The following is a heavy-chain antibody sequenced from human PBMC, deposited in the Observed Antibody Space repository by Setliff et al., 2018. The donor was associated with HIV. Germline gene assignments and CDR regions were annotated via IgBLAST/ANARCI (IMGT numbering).Heavy chain of an antibody. CDR3: ARDHMSVGAWVGATSRGLFQH. J-gene: IGHJ1*01. D-gene: IGHD1-26*01. V-gene: IGHV1-46*01. CDR2: INPSGGST. Sequence: GASVKVSCKASGGTFITYYMHWVRQAPGQGLEWMGIINPSGGSTNYAQKFQGRVTMTRDTSTSTVYMELSSLRSEDTAVYYCARDHMSVGAWVGATSRGLFQHWGQGTLVTVSS. CDR1: GGTFITYY.